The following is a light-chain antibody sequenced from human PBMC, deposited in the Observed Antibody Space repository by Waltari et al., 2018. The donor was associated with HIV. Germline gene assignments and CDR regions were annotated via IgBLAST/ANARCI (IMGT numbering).Light chain of an antibody. V-gene: IGLV3-21*04. Sequence: SSVLTQPPSVSVASGKTARITCGGQNIGRKSVHWYQQKPGQAPVLVIYYDRDRPSGIPERFSGSNSGNTATLNTSRVGDGDEADYYCQVWDSSSDQVLFGGGTKLTVL. CDR2: YDR. CDR1: NIGRKS. CDR3: QVWDSSSDQVL. J-gene: IGLJ2*01.